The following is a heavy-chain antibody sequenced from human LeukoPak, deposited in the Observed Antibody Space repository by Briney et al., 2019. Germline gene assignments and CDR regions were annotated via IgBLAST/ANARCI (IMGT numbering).Heavy chain of an antibody. V-gene: IGHV3-74*01. CDR2: INSDGSST. Sequence: GGSLRLSCAASGFTSSSYWMHWVRQAPGKGLVWVSRINSDGSSTSYADSVKGRFTISRDNAKNTLYLQMNSLRAEDTAVYYCARDFHTYYYYGMDVWGQGTTVTVSS. CDR1: GFTSSSYW. CDR3: ARDFHTYYYYGMDV. J-gene: IGHJ6*02.